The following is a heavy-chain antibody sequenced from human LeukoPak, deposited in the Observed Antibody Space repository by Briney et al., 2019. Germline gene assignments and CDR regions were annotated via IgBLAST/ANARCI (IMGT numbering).Heavy chain of an antibody. J-gene: IGHJ4*02. CDR2: IFYSGST. D-gene: IGHD6-19*01. CDR1: GGSLSSYY. V-gene: IGHV4-59*01. Sequence: PSVTLSLTCTVSGGSLSSYYWSWIRQAPGKGLXXXXYIFYSGSTNYNPSLESRVTISVDTSKNQFSLKLSSVTAADTAVYHCARTSRYSSGLQTFDYWGQGTLVTVSS. CDR3: ARTSRYSSGLQTFDY.